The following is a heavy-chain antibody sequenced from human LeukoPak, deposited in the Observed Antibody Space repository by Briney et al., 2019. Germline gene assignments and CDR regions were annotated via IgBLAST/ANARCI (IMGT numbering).Heavy chain of an antibody. CDR2: IVGGAGGT. CDR3: AKDLFGEYPYYFDY. V-gene: IGHV3-23*01. D-gene: IGHD3-10*02. CDR1: GFTFSSHG. J-gene: IGHJ4*02. Sequence: GGPLRLSCAASGFTFSSHGMSWVRQAPGKGLEWVSGIVGGAGGTYYADSVKGRFTISRDNSKNTLYLQMNSLRAEDTAVYYCAKDLFGEYPYYFDYWGQGTLVTVSS.